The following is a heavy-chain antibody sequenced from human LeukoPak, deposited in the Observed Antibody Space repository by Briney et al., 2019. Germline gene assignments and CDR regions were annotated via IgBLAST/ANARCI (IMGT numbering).Heavy chain of an antibody. CDR3: ARGSLSDYGDYTTDFDY. V-gene: IGHV4-59*08. J-gene: IGHJ4*02. D-gene: IGHD4-17*01. Sequence: PSETLSLTCTVSGGSISSYYWSWIRQPPGKGLEWIGYIYYSGSTNYNPSLKSRVTISVDTSKNQFSLKLSSVTAADTAVYYCARGSLSDYGDYTTDFDYWGQGTLVTVSS. CDR1: GGSISSYY. CDR2: IYYSGST.